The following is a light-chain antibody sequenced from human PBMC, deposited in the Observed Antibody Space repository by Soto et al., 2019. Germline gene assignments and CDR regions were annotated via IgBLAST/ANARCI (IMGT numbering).Light chain of an antibody. CDR1: QSVSSSY. J-gene: IGKJ1*01. CDR2: DAS. V-gene: IGKV3-20*01. Sequence: EIVLTQSPGTLSLSPGERATLSCRASQSVSSSYLAWYQQKPGQAPRLLIYDASSRATGIPDRFSGSGSGTDFTLTISGLEPEDFAVYYCQQYGSSPPWTFGQGTKVEIK. CDR3: QQYGSSPPWT.